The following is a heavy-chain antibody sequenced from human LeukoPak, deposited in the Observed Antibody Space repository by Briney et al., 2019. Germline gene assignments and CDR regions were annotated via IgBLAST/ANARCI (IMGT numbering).Heavy chain of an antibody. J-gene: IGHJ5*02. CDR2: INPSGGST. CDR3: ARGEYCSGGSCYSRTWFDP. V-gene: IGHV1-46*01. Sequence: ASVKVSCKASGYTFTSYYMHWVRQAPGQGLEWMGIINPSGGSTSYAQKFQGSVTMTRDTSTSTVYMELSSLRSEDTAVYYCARGEYCSGGSCYSRTWFDPWGQGTLVTVSS. CDR1: GYTFTSYY. D-gene: IGHD2-15*01.